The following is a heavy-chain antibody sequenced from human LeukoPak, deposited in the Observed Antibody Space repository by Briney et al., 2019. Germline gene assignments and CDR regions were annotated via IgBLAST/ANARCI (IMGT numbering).Heavy chain of an antibody. CDR2: IYYSGST. CDR1: GGSISSYY. Sequence: SETLSLTCTVSGGSISSYYWSWIRQPPGKGLEWIGYIYYSGSTNYNPSLKSRVTISVDTSKNQFSLKPSSVTAADTAVYYCARGSFVTPWFDPWGQGTLVTVSS. D-gene: IGHD2-21*02. CDR3: ARGSFVTPWFDP. V-gene: IGHV4-59*01. J-gene: IGHJ5*02.